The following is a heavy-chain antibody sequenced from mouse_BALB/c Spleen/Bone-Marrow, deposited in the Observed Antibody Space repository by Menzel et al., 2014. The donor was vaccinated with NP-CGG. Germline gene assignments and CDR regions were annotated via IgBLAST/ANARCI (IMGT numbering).Heavy chain of an antibody. CDR1: GFSLTSYG. Sequence: VKLVESGPGLVAPSQSLSITCTVSGFSLTSYGVHWVRQPPGKGLEWLGVIGIGGSTNYNSALMSRLSISKDNSKSQVFLKMDSLQTDDTAMYYCARAPYYYGSRYDYWGQGTTLTVSS. D-gene: IGHD1-1*01. CDR3: ARAPYYYGSRYDY. J-gene: IGHJ2*01. CDR2: IGIGGST. V-gene: IGHV2-9*02.